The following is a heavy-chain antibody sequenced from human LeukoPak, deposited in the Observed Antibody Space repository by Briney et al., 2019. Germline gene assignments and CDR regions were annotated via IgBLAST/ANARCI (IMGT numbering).Heavy chain of an antibody. CDR2: TYYRSKWYH. D-gene: IGHD6-13*01. CDR1: GDSVSSNSAG. CDR3: ARAVAASDYYFDC. Sequence: SQTLSLTCAISGDSVSSNSAGWNWIRQSPSRGLGWLGRTYYRSKWYHDYAVSVKSRITINPDTSKNQFSLQLNSVTPEDTAVYYCARAVAASDYYFDCWGQGTLVTVSS. V-gene: IGHV6-1*01. J-gene: IGHJ4*02.